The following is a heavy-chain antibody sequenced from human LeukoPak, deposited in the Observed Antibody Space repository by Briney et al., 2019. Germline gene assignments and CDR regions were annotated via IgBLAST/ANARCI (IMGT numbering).Heavy chain of an antibody. D-gene: IGHD2/OR15-2a*01. CDR3: ARVEGILFPLDY. CDR1: GYTFTSYY. J-gene: IGHJ4*02. V-gene: IGHV1-46*01. CDR2: INPSGGST. Sequence: GASVKFSCKASGYTFTSYYMHWVRQAPGQGLEWMGIINPSGGSTSYAQKFQGRVTMTRDTSTSTVYMELSSLRSEDTAVYYCARVEGILFPLDYWGQGTLVTVSS.